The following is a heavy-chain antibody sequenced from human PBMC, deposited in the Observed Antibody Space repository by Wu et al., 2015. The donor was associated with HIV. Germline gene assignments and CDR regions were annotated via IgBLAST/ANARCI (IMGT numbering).Heavy chain of an antibody. CDR1: GGTLSHYE. CDR2: ISPLFGTP. V-gene: IGHV1-69*05. D-gene: IGHD3-3*01. J-gene: IGHJ4*02. Sequence: QVQLVQSGAEVKKPGSSVKVSCKASGGTLSHYEISWMRQAPGQGLEWMGGISPLFGTPDYAQKFQERITITTDKSTSTAYLELSSLRSEDSAIYYCVRRRPEWRYFDYWGQGTLVTRLL. CDR3: VRRRPEWRYFDY.